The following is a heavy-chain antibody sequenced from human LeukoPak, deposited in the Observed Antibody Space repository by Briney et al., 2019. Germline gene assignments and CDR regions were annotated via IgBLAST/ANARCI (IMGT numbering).Heavy chain of an antibody. J-gene: IGHJ4*02. CDR3: EKDTRQWMVLYYFDY. Sequence: GGSLRLSCAASGFTFDDYAMPWVRHAPGKGLEWVSGISWNSGSIGYADSVKGRLTISRDNAKTSMYLEMNSLRAEDAALYYCEKDTRQWMVLYYFDYWGQGTLVTVSS. V-gene: IGHV3-9*01. D-gene: IGHD6-19*01. CDR2: ISWNSGSI. CDR1: GFTFDDYA.